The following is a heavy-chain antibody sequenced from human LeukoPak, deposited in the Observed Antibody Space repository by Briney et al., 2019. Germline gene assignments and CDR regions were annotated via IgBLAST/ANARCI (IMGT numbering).Heavy chain of an antibody. D-gene: IGHD2-2*01. CDR1: GFTVSNNY. Sequence: GGSLRLSCAASGFTVSNNYMMWVRQAPGKGLEWVSAIFRDDSTYYADSVKGRLTISRDNSKNSLYLQMNSLRAEDTAVYYCAREKVVVVPAAMRVYYYGMDVWGQGTTVTVSS. CDR3: AREKVVVVPAAMRVYYYGMDV. CDR2: IFRDDST. J-gene: IGHJ6*02. V-gene: IGHV3-53*01.